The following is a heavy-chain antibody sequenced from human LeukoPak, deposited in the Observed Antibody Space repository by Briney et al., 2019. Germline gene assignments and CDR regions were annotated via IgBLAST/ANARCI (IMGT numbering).Heavy chain of an antibody. CDR1: GGSFSGYY. CDR3: ARGRLTYYYYYMDV. V-gene: IGHV4-34*01. CDR2: INHSGST. J-gene: IGHJ6*03. Sequence: MTSETLSLTCAVHGGSFSGYYWSWIRQPPGKGLEWIGEINHSGSTNYNPSLKSRVTISVDTSKNQFSLKLSSVTAADTAVYYCARGRLTYYYYYMDVWGKGTTVTVSS.